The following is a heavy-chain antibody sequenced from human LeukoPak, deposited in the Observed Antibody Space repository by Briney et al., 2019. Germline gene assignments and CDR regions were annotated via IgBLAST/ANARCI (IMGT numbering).Heavy chain of an antibody. J-gene: IGHJ3*02. D-gene: IGHD4-17*01. CDR1: GGSVTDYY. CDR2: IYYTGT. V-gene: IGHV4-59*02. Sequence: SETLSLTCTVSGGSVTDYYWSWIRQSPGKGLEWIGYIYYTGTSYNPSLKSRVTISADTSKNQFSLKLISVTAADTAVYYCARGDSGDYHDAFDIWGQGTMVTVSS. CDR3: ARGDSGDYHDAFDI.